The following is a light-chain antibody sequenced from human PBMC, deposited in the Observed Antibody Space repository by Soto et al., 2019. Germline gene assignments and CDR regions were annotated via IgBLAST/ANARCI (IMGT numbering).Light chain of an antibody. J-gene: IGLJ3*02. V-gene: IGLV4-60*02. CDR3: ETWDSNTHTV. CDR1: SGHSSYI. Sequence: QPVLTQSSSASASLGSSVKLTCTLSSGHSSYIIAWHQQQPGKAPRYLMKLEGSGSYNKGSGVPDRFSGSSSGADRYLTISHLQFEDEADYYCETWDSNTHTVFGGGTKLTV. CDR2: LEGSGSY.